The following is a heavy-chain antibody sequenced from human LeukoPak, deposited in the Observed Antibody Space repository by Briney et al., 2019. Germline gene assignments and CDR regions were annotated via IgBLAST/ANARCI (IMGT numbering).Heavy chain of an antibody. V-gene: IGHV1-2*02. CDR1: GYTFTGYH. Sequence: ASVKVSCKASGYTFTGYHMHWVRQAPGQGLEWMGWINPKTGGTKYVQKFQGRVTMTRDTSISTASMELSRLRSDDTAIHYCTRDSYYYESSAETNNAFDIWGQGTMVTVSS. CDR2: INPKTGGT. J-gene: IGHJ3*02. D-gene: IGHD3-22*01. CDR3: TRDSYYYESSAETNNAFDI.